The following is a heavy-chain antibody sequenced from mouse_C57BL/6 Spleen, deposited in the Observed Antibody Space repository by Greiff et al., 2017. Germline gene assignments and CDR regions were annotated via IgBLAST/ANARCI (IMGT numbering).Heavy chain of an antibody. Sequence: QVQLQQPGAELVKPGASVKLSCKASGYTFTSYWMQWVKQRPGQGLEWIGEIDPSDSYTNYNQKFKGKATLTVDTSSSTAYMQLSSLTSEDSAVYYCARRDYSNLEGFAYWGQGTLVTVSA. CDR1: GYTFTSYW. CDR2: IDPSDSYT. J-gene: IGHJ3*01. V-gene: IGHV1-50*01. D-gene: IGHD2-5*01. CDR3: ARRDYSNLEGFAY.